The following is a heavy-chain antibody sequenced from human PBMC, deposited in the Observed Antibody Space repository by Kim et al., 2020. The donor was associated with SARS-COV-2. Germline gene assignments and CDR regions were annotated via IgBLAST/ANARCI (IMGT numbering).Heavy chain of an antibody. CDR2: IWYDGSNK. V-gene: IGHV3-33*01. CDR1: GFNFRSYG. J-gene: IGHJ4*02. Sequence: GGSLRLSCAASGFNFRSYGMHWVRQAPGKGLEWVAGIWYDGSNKGYVDSVKGRFTISRDNSKNTLYLQMDNLRPDDTALYYCARGGGDVVGTVPPDDCWGQGTLVTVSS. D-gene: IGHD2-21*02. CDR3: ARGGGDVVGTVPPDDC.